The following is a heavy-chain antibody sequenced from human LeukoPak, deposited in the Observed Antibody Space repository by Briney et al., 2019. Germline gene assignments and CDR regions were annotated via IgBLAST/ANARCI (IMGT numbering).Heavy chain of an antibody. CDR1: GGSISSGSYY. D-gene: IGHD6-13*01. CDR2: IYTSGST. Sequence: SETLSLTCTVSGGSISSGSYYWSWIRQPAGKGLEWIGRIYTSGSTNYNPSLKSRVTISVDTSKNQFSLKLSSVTAADTAVYYCAREASAIFDIWGQGTMVTVSS. CDR3: AREASAIFDI. J-gene: IGHJ3*02. V-gene: IGHV4-61*02.